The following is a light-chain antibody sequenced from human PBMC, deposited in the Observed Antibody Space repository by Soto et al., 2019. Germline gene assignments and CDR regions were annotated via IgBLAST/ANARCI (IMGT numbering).Light chain of an antibody. Sequence: QSVLTQPPSASGTPGQRVTISCSGSTPNIGTHYVSWYQHLPGSAPKLLIHSNDQRPSGVPDRISASRSGTSASLAISGLRSEDEADYYCAAWDDNLSGYVSGRGTKVT. J-gene: IGLJ1*01. CDR2: SND. CDR1: TPNIGTHY. V-gene: IGLV1-47*01. CDR3: AAWDDNLSGYV.